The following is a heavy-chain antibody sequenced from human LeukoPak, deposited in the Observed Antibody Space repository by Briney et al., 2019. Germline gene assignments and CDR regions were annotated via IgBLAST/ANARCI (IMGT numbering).Heavy chain of an antibody. J-gene: IGHJ4*02. CDR1: GFTFSSYA. CDR2: ISGSGGNT. V-gene: IGHV3-23*01. Sequence: GGSLRLSCAASGFTFSSYAMSWVRQAPGKGLEWVSAISGSGGNTYYADSVKGRFTIPRDNSKNTLYLEMNSLRAEDTAVYYCAKKSVWFGELGGQGTLVTVSS. CDR3: AKKSVWFGEL. D-gene: IGHD3-10*01.